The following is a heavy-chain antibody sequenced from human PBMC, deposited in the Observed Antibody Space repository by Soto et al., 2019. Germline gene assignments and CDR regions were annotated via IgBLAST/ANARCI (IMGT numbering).Heavy chain of an antibody. V-gene: IGHV1-69*12. Sequence: QVQLVQSGAEVKKPGSSVKVSCKASGGTFSSYAISWVRQAPGQGLEWMGGIIPIFGTANYAQKFQGRVRITADDSTSTAYVELSSLSSEDTAVYYCARSDTYCSGGGCYFRADYYDGMDVWGQGTTVTVSS. D-gene: IGHD2-15*01. CDR3: ARSDTYCSGGGCYFRADYYDGMDV. J-gene: IGHJ6*02. CDR1: GGTFSSYA. CDR2: IIPIFGTA.